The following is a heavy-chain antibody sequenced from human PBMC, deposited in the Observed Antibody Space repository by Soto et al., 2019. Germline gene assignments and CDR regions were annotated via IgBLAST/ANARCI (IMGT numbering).Heavy chain of an antibody. CDR3: ARLQAAAGDNDLTFDY. J-gene: IGHJ4*02. CDR2: IDPSDSYT. D-gene: IGHD6-13*01. Sequence: EVQLVQSGAEVKKPGESLRISCKGSGYSFTSYWISWVRQMPGKGLEWMGRIDPSDSYTNYSPSFQGHVTISADKSIXAAYLQWSSLKDSDTAMYYCARLQAAAGDNDLTFDYWGQGTLVTVSS. V-gene: IGHV5-10-1*01. CDR1: GYSFTSYW.